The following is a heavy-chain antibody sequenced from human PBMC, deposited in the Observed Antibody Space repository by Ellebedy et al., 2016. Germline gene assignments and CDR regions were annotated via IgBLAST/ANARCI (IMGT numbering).Heavy chain of an antibody. CDR2: ISGSGGST. Sequence: GESLKISXAASGFTFSSYAMSWVRQAPGKGLEWVSAISGSGGSTYYADSVKGRFTISRDNSKNTLYLQMNSLRAEDTAVYYCAKIRMVIAAAGIDYWGQGTLVTVSS. V-gene: IGHV3-23*01. D-gene: IGHD6-13*01. CDR3: AKIRMVIAAAGIDY. J-gene: IGHJ4*02. CDR1: GFTFSSYA.